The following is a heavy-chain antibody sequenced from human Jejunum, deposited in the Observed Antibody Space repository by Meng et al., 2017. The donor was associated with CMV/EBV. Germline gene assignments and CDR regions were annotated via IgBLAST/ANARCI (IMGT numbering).Heavy chain of an antibody. CDR3: ARGRTCSITSCYREPSLDY. Sequence: NTYNNWYNCGRQPAAEELLWCVGRYSCCEINSNPALKRRVTISMENSKTPFSLKLNPVTAADTAVYYCARGRTCSITSCYREPSLDYWGQGTLVTVSS. CDR2: RYSCCEI. D-gene: IGHD2-2*02. J-gene: IGHJ4*02. V-gene: IGHV4/OR15-8*02. CDR1: NTYNNW.